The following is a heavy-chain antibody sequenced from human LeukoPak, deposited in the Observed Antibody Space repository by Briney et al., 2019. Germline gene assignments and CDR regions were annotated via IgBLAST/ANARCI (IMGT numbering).Heavy chain of an antibody. CDR1: GFTFSNAW. Sequence: GGSLRLSCAASGFTFSNAWMSWVRQAPGKGLEWVGRIKSKTDGGTTDYAAPVKGRFTISRDGSKNTLYLQMNSLKTEDTAVYYCTTEGWNCAPFDYWGQGTLVTVSS. D-gene: IGHD1-7*01. J-gene: IGHJ4*02. V-gene: IGHV3-15*01. CDR2: IKSKTDGGTT. CDR3: TTEGWNCAPFDY.